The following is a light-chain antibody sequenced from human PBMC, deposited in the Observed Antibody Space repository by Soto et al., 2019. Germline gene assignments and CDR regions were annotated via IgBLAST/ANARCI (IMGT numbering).Light chain of an antibody. V-gene: IGKV3-20*01. Sequence: EIVLTQAPGTLSLSPGDRATLSCRASQTLINTYLAWYQQRPGLAPRLLIYDASTRAPGISDRFSGSGSGTDFTLTISRLEPEDFAVYYCQQYTSSPALTFGGGTRVDIK. CDR3: QQYTSSPALT. J-gene: IGKJ4*01. CDR1: QTLINTY. CDR2: DAS.